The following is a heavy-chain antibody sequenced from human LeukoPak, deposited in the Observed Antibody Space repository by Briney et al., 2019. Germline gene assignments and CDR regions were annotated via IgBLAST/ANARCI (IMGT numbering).Heavy chain of an antibody. D-gene: IGHD3-3*01. CDR1: GGSIRSYY. CDR3: ARAGVVTNPNSYWYFDL. CDR2: IYYSGST. J-gene: IGHJ2*01. Sequence: PSETLSLTCTVSGGSIRSYYWSWIRQPPGKGLEWIGYIYYSGSTNCNPSLESRVTISVDTSKIQFSLKLNSVTAADTAVYYCARAGVVTNPNSYWYFDLWGRGTLVTVSS. V-gene: IGHV4-59*01.